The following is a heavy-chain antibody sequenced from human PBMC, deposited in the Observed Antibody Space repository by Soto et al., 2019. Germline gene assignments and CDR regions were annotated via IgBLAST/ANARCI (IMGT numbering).Heavy chain of an antibody. D-gene: IGHD4-17*01. V-gene: IGHV4-59*01. J-gene: IGHJ3*02. CDR3: AMTTVKLRAFDI. Sequence: QVQLQESGPGLVKPSETLSLTCTVSGGSISSYYWSWIRQPPGKGLEWIGYIYYSGSTNYNPSLKRRVPISVDTSKNQFSLKLSSVTAADTAVYYCAMTTVKLRAFDIWGQGTMVTVSS. CDR2: IYYSGST. CDR1: GGSISSYY.